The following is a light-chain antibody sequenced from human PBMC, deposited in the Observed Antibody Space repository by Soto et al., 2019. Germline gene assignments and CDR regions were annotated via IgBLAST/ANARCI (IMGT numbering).Light chain of an antibody. V-gene: IGLV2-14*01. CDR1: SSDVGGYNY. CDR3: SSYTSRDTRV. CDR2: EVS. Sequence: QSVLTQPASVSGSPGQSITISCTGTSSDVGGYNYVSWYQQHPGKAPKLIIYEVSARPSGVSNRFSGSKSGKTASLTISGLQDEDAADYYCSSYTSRDTRVFGGGTQLTVL. J-gene: IGLJ7*01.